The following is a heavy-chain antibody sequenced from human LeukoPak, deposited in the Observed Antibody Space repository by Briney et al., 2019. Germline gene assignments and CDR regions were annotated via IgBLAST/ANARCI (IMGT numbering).Heavy chain of an antibody. J-gene: IGHJ5*02. CDR2: IYYTGST. CDR1: GGSISTYY. CDR3: VSNSSSSPWFDP. Sequence: SETLSLTCTVSGGSISTYYWSWIRQPPGKGLEWIGYIYYTGSTYYNPSLKSRVTMAVDTSKNQFSLKLISVTAADTAMYYCVSNSSSSPWFDPWGQGTLVTVSS. V-gene: IGHV4-59*04. D-gene: IGHD6-6*01.